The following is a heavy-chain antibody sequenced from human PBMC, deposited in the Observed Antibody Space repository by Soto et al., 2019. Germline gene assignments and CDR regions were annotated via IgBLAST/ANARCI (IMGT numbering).Heavy chain of an antibody. Sequence: GGSLRLSCAASGFTFSSYAMHWVRQAPGKGLEWVAVISYDGSNKYYADSVKGRFTISRDNSMNTLYLAMNSLRAEDTAVYYCARVGSVLLWFWGFSWGQGTLVTVSS. V-gene: IGHV3-30-3*01. D-gene: IGHD3-10*01. J-gene: IGHJ5*02. CDR3: ARVGSVLLWFWGFS. CDR1: GFTFSSYA. CDR2: ISYDGSNK.